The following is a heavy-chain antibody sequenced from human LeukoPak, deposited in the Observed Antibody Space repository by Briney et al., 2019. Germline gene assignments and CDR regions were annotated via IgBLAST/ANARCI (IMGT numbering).Heavy chain of an antibody. Sequence: GGSLRLSCAASGFTFSSYEMNWVRQAPGKGLEWVSYISSSSSTIYYADSVKGRFTISRDNAKNSLYLQMNSLRAEDTAVYYCARVGYDFWSGSKDYYYMDVWGKGTTVTVSS. CDR3: ARVGYDFWSGSKDYYYMDV. CDR2: ISSSSSTI. CDR1: GFTFSSYE. J-gene: IGHJ6*03. V-gene: IGHV3-48*01. D-gene: IGHD3-3*01.